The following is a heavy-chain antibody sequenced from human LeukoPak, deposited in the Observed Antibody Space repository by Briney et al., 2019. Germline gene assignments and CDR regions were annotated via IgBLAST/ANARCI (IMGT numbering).Heavy chain of an antibody. V-gene: IGHV3-23*01. CDR3: AYYGDYGGAEYFQH. J-gene: IGHJ1*01. D-gene: IGHD4-17*01. CDR2: ISGSGDST. CDR1: GFTFSNNA. Sequence: PGGSLRLSCAASGFTFSNNAMSWVRHAPGKGLEWVSGISGSGDSTDYADSVKGRFTISRDNSKNTMYLQMNSLRAEDTAVYYCAYYGDYGGAEYFQHWGQGTLVTVSS.